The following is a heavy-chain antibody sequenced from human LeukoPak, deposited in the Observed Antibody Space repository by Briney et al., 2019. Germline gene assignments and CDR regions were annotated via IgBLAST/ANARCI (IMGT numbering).Heavy chain of an antibody. D-gene: IGHD3-16*01. J-gene: IGHJ4*02. CDR2: LSSSGSTI. Sequence: FLSSSGSTIYYPDSVKGRFTISRDNAKNSLYLQMNSLRAEDTAVYYCARDRDVRHYYFDYWGQGTLVTVSS. V-gene: IGHV3-11*04. CDR3: ARDRDVRHYYFDY.